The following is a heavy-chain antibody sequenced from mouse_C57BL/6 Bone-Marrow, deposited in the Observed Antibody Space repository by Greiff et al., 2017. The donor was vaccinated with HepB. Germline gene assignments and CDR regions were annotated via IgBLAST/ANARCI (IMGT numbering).Heavy chain of an antibody. CDR2: ICAGGGT. V-gene: IGHV2-9-1*01. CDR1: GFSLTSYA. Sequence: QVQLKESGPGLVAPSQSLSITCTVSGFSLTSYAISWVRQPPGKGLEWLGVICAGGGTNYNSALTSRLSISKDNSKSQVFLTMNSLRTDDTSRYYCARKRSLGYYYAMGYWGQGTSVTVSS. J-gene: IGHJ4*01. D-gene: IGHD3-1*01. CDR3: ARKRSLGYYYAMGY.